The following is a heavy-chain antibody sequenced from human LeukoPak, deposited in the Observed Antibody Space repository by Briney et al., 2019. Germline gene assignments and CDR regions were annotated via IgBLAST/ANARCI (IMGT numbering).Heavy chain of an antibody. Sequence: PGGSLRLSCAASGFPFSSYWMHWVRQAPGKGLVWVSRIKSDGSSTTYADSVKGRFTISRDKAKNTLYLLMNSLRAEDTAVYYCAKDRGDWDTNDAFDIWGQGTMVTVSS. CDR3: AKDRGDWDTNDAFDI. J-gene: IGHJ3*02. CDR2: IKSDGSST. V-gene: IGHV3-74*01. D-gene: IGHD3/OR15-3a*01. CDR1: GFPFSSYW.